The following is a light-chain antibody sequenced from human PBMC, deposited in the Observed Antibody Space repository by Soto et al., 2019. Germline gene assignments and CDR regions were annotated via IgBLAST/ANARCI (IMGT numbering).Light chain of an antibody. CDR3: QQYSSYYS. V-gene: IGKV1-5*03. Sequence: DIQMTQSPSTLSASLGDRVTITCRASQNIFTWLAWYQKKPGKAPTLLIYKTSNLQSGVPSRFSGSGSGTEFTLTIASLQPEDVATYYCQQYSSYYSFGQGTKLEIK. CDR2: KTS. CDR1: QNIFTW. J-gene: IGKJ2*03.